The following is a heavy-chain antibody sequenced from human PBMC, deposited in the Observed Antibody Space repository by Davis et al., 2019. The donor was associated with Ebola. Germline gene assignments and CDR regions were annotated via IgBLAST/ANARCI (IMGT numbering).Heavy chain of an antibody. CDR2: IYYSGST. J-gene: IGHJ4*02. V-gene: IGHV4-39*07. Sequence: PSETLSLTCTVSGGSINSYNNYWSWIRQPPGKGLEWIATIYYSGSTYYNPSLKSRLTLSVDTSRNQFSLDLTSVTTADTAMYFCARNSSGFGHFDYWGPGIQITVSS. CDR3: ARNSSGFGHFDY. D-gene: IGHD3-22*01. CDR1: GGSINSYNNY.